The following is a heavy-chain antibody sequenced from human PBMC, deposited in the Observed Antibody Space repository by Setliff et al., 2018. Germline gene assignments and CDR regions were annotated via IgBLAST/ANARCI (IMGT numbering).Heavy chain of an antibody. CDR3: ARGMRDGYRSFHN. D-gene: IGHD5-12*01. CDR1: GGSVGSDFSY. CDR2: IYTTWST. J-gene: IGHJ4*02. Sequence: SETLSLTCTVSGGSVGSDFSYWTWIRQPAGKGPEWIGQIYTTWSTNYNPSLESRVTLSVDTSKNQFSLKLTSVIAADTAVYYCARGMRDGYRSFHNWGQRTLVTVSS. V-gene: IGHV4-61*09.